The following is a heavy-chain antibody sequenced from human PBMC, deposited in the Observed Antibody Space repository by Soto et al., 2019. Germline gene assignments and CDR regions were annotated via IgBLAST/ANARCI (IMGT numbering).Heavy chain of an antibody. CDR3: ARDREYYYDSSGNYYYHYGVDV. D-gene: IGHD3-22*01. CDR1: GYTFTDYG. V-gene: IGHV1-18*04. J-gene: IGHJ6*02. Sequence: QVQLVESGAEVKKPGASVKVSCKASGYTFTDYGITGVRQAPGQGLEWMGWISGYNGNTKYAQKFHGRVTMTTDTPANTAYMELRRLRSADTAVYYCARDREYYYDSSGNYYYHYGVDVWGQGTTVTVS. CDR2: ISGYNGNT.